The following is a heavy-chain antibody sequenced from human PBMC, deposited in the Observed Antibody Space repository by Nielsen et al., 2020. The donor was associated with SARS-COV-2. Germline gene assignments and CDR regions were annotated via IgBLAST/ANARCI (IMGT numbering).Heavy chain of an antibody. CDR2: INPSGGST. V-gene: IGHV1-46*01. J-gene: IGHJ6*03. Sequence: ASVKVSCKASGYTFTSYYMHWVRQAPGQGLEWMGIINPSGGSTSYAQKFQGRVTMTRDTSTSTVYMELSSLRSEDTAVYYCARDSQGIAVAGMRNYYYYYYMDVWGKGTTVTVSS. CDR3: ARDSQGIAVAGMRNYYYYYYMDV. CDR1: GYTFTSYY. D-gene: IGHD6-19*01.